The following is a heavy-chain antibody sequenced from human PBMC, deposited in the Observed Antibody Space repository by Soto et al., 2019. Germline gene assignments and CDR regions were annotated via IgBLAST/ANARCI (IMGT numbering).Heavy chain of an antibody. CDR3: AKATTNGGWFNPFDS. Sequence: PSETLSLTCTVSGGSIRDYFWTWIRQPPGKGLEWIGYIYYSGRTNYNPSLKSRVSISVDTSKNHFSLQLRSVTADDTAVYYCAKATTNGGWFNPFDSWGQGALVTVSS. V-gene: IGHV4-59*08. CDR2: IYYSGRT. CDR1: GGSIRDYF. D-gene: IGHD6-19*01. J-gene: IGHJ4*02.